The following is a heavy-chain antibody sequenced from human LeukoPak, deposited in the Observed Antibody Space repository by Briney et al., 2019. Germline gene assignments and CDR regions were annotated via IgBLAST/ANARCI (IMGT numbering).Heavy chain of an antibody. CDR3: ARGKGGYSYGY. V-gene: IGHV4-34*01. CDR2: INHSGST. D-gene: IGHD5-18*01. J-gene: IGHJ4*02. Sequence: PSETLSLTGAVYGGSFSGYYWSWIRQPPGKGLEWIGEINHSGSTNYNPSLKSRVTISVDTSKNQFSLKLSSVTAADTAVYYCARGKGGYSYGYWGQGTLVTVSS. CDR1: GGSFSGYY.